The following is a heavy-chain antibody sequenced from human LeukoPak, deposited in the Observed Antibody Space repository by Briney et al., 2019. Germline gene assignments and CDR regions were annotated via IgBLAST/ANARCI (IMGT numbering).Heavy chain of an antibody. CDR1: VFTFSSCG. CDR3: AKDPNFYYCMDV. V-gene: IGHV3-23*01. CDR2: ISGRRDST. J-gene: IGHJ6*03. Sequence: GGTLRLSCAASVFTFSSCGMSWVRQAPGKGLEWVSTISGRRDSTSYADSVKGRFTISRDNSKNTLYLQMNSLRAEDTAVYYCAKDPNFYYCMDVWGKGTTVTISS.